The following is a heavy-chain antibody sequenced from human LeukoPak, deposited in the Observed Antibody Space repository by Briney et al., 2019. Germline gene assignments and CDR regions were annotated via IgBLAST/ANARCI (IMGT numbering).Heavy chain of an antibody. J-gene: IGHJ5*01. CDR2: IYQSGNT. V-gene: IGHV4-38-2*02. Sequence: PSETLSLTCTVSGYSISTAYYWGWIRQSPGKGLEWIGSIYQSGNTYYNPTLKSRVTISVDTSKNQFSLKLRSVTAADTAVYYCARDGGTTSSVDSSGQGTLVTVSS. CDR3: ARDGGTTSSVDS. CDR1: GYSISTAYY. D-gene: IGHD1-7*01.